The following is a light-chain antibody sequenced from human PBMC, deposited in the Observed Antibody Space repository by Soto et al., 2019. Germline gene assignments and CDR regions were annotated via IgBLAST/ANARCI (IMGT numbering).Light chain of an antibody. CDR3: QQYGSTPRT. Sequence: ESVLTQSPGTLSLSPGERATLSCRASQSVSSNYLAWYQQKPGQAPRLLIFGASNRATDIPDRFSGSGSETDFTLTISRLEPEDCAVYYCQQYGSTPRTFGQGTKLEIK. CDR1: QSVSSNY. J-gene: IGKJ2*01. CDR2: GAS. V-gene: IGKV3-20*01.